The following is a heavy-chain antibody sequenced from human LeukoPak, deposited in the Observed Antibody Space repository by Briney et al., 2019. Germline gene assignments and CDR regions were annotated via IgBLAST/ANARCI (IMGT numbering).Heavy chain of an antibody. CDR3: ARGVYIAAAQYAY. J-gene: IGHJ4*02. CDR2: LHENGDT. D-gene: IGHD6-13*01. Sequence: PSETLSLTCSVSGGSISGYYWTWIRQSPGKGLEWIAYLHENGDTNYNPSLKSRVTISVDTSKNQFSLKLSSVTAADTAVYYCARGVYIAAAQYAYWGQGTLVTVSS. CDR1: GGSISGYY. V-gene: IGHV4-59*01.